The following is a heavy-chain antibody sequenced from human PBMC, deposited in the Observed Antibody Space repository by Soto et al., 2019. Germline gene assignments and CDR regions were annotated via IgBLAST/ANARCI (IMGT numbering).Heavy chain of an antibody. CDR1: GYSFTSYW. D-gene: IGHD2-2*01. CDR3: ARQGSSTSEWLDP. CDR2: IYPGDSDT. J-gene: IGHJ5*02. Sequence: GESLKISCNGSGYSFTSYWIGWVRQMPWKGLEWMGIIYPGDSDTRYSPSFQGQVTISADKSISTAYLQWSSLKASDTAMYYCARQGSSTSEWLDPWGQGTLVTVYS. V-gene: IGHV5-51*01.